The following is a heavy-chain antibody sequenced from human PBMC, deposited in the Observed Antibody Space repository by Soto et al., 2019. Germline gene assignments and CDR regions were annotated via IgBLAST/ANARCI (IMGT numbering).Heavy chain of an antibody. D-gene: IGHD2-8*02. J-gene: IGHJ4*02. V-gene: IGHV4-34*01. CDR3: ARDKITGLFDC. CDR1: GGSFSGYY. Sequence: SETLSLTCAVYGGSFSGYYWSWIRQPPGKGLEWIGEINHSGSTNYNPSLKSRVSISVDTSKNQFSLKLSSVTAADTAVYYCARDKITGLFDCWGQGTLVT. CDR2: INHSGST.